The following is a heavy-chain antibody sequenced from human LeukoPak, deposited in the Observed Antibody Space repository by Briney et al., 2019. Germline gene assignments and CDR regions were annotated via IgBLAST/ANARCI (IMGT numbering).Heavy chain of an antibody. CDR1: VYTFIVYD. CDR2: SNPNSGGT. CDR3: ARRSGGGSYSSFVR. V-gene: IGHV1-2*02. Sequence: ASVKVSCKCSVYTFIVYDMHWVRQAPFQGLEWMGLSNPNSGGTNYAQKFQGRVTMTRDTSISKAYMELSRVRSDDTAVYYCARRSGGGSYSSFVRWGQGTLVTVSS. D-gene: IGHD2-15*01. J-gene: IGHJ4*02.